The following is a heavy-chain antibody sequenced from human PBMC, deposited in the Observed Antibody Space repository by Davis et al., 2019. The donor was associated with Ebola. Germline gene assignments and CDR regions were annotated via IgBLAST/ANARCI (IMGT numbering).Heavy chain of an antibody. CDR2: INHSGST. V-gene: IGHV4-34*01. Sequence: MPSETLSLTCTVSGGSISSYYWRWIRQPPGKGLEWIGEINHSGSTNYNPSLNSRVTISVDTSKNQFSLKLSSVTAADTAVYYCARGTRGYSYGRYWYFDLWGRGTLVTVSS. J-gene: IGHJ2*01. CDR3: ARGTRGYSYGRYWYFDL. D-gene: IGHD5-18*01. CDR1: GGSISSYY.